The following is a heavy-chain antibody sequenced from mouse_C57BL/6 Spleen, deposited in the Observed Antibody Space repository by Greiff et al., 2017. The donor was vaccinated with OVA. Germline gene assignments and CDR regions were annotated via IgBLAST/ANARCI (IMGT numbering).Heavy chain of an antibody. CDR2: IDPSDSET. J-gene: IGHJ2*01. CDR1: GYTFTSYW. Sequence: QVQLQQPGAELVRPGSSVKLSCKASGYTFTSYWMHWVKQRPIQGLEWIGNIDPSDSETHYNQKFKDKATLTVDKSSSTAYMQLSSLTSEDSAVYYCARSYGNYDYFDYWGQGTTLTVSS. D-gene: IGHD2-1*01. CDR3: ARSYGNYDYFDY. V-gene: IGHV1-52*01.